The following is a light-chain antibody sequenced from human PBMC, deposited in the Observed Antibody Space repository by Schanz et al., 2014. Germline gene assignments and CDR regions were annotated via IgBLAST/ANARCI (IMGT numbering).Light chain of an antibody. V-gene: IGLV2-11*01. Sequence: QSALTQPRSVSGSPGQSVTISCTGTSSDVGGYNYVSWYQLHPGEAPKLMIYDVSKRPSGVPDRFSGSKSGNTASLTISGLQAEDEADYYCCSYAGTYTWVFGGGTKLTVL. CDR3: CSYAGTYTWV. CDR2: DVS. CDR1: SSDVGGYNY. J-gene: IGLJ3*02.